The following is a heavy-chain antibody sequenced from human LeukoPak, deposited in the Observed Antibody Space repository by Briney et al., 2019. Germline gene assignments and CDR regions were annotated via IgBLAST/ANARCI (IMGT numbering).Heavy chain of an antibody. D-gene: IGHD4-17*01. V-gene: IGHV3-64*01. J-gene: IGHJ3*02. CDR1: GFTFSDYA. CDR2: ISSNGDIT. Sequence: GSLRLSCAASGFTFSDYAMHWVRQAPGKKLDYVSTISSNGDITYYATSVKGRFTISRDNSKNTLFLQLGSLRAEDMAVYYCARGPQPYDDSGSRAFDIRGQGAMVTVSS. CDR3: ARGPQPYDDSGSRAFDI.